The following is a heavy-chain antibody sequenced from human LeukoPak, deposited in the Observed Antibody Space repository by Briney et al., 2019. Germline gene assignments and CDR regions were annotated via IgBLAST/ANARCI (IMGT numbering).Heavy chain of an antibody. CDR3: ARFSVTTFSFDY. D-gene: IGHD4-11*01. CDR1: GGSISSSSYY. V-gene: IGHV4-39*01. J-gene: IGHJ4*02. CDR2: IYYSGST. Sequence: PSETLSLTCTVSGGSISSSSYYWGWIRQPPGKGLEWIGSIYYSGSTYYNPSLKSRVTISVDTSKNQFSLKLSSVTAADTAVYYCARFSVTTFSFDYWGQGTLVTVSS.